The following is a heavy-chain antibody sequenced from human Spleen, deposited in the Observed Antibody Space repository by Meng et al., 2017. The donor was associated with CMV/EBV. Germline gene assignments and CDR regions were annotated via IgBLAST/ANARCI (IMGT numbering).Heavy chain of an antibody. CDR2: ISASGGSS. CDR3: AKDPKGY. CDR1: GFTFRHAA. J-gene: IGHJ4*02. V-gene: IGHV3-23*01. Sequence: SLSLSCAVSGFTFRHAAMTWVRQAPGKGLEWVSSISASGGSSYYADSVKGRFTSSRDNFQNTLYLQMNSLRAEDTAVYYCAKDPKGYWGQGTLVTVSS.